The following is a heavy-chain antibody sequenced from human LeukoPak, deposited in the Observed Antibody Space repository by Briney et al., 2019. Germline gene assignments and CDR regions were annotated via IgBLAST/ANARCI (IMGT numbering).Heavy chain of an antibody. Sequence: GRSLRLSCAASGFTFSSYGMHWVRQAPGKGLEWVAVISYDGSNKYYADSVKGRFTISRDNSKNTLYLQMNSLRAEDTAVYYCAGGRSSTSCPLVYWGQGTLVTVSS. V-gene: IGHV3-30*03. J-gene: IGHJ4*02. CDR2: ISYDGSNK. D-gene: IGHD2-2*01. CDR3: AGGRSSTSCPLVY. CDR1: GFTFSSYG.